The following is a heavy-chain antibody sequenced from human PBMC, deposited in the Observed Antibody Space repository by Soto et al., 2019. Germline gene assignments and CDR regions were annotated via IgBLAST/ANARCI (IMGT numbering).Heavy chain of an antibody. V-gene: IGHV2-5*01. CDR2: IYWNDDK. CDR3: AHPDSWT. D-gene: IGHD3-3*01. CDR1: GFSLTTIGLG. J-gene: IGHJ3*01. Sequence: SGPTLGIPTHPLTLTCTFSGFSLTTIGLGVGWIRQPPGKALEWLALIYWNDDKRYSPSLKSRLTITKDTSKNQVVLTMTNMDPVDTATYYCAHPDSWTWGQGTMVTVSS.